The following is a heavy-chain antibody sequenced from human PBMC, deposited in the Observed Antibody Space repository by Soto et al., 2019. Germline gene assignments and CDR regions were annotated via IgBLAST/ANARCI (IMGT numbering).Heavy chain of an antibody. D-gene: IGHD2-8*02. J-gene: IGHJ5*02. Sequence: QLQLQESGPGLVKPSETLSLTCTVSGGSISSSSYYWGWIRQPPGKGLEWIGSIYYSGSTYYNPSLMSRVNISVDTSNNQFSLKLSSVTADDTDVYYCARPEGSWWTTSWFDPWGQGKLVTVSS. CDR1: GGSISSSSYY. CDR3: ARPEGSWWTTSWFDP. V-gene: IGHV4-39*01. CDR2: IYYSGST.